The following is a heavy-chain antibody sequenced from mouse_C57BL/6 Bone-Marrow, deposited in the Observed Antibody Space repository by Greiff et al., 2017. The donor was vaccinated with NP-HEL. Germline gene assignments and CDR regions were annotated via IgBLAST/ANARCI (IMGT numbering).Heavy chain of an antibody. CDR1: GFTFTDYY. D-gene: IGHD2-4*01. V-gene: IGHV7-3*01. CDR3: ARSIYYDYADDPFDAMDY. Sequence: DVHLVESGGGLVQPGGSLSLSCAASGFTFTDYYMSWVRQPPGKALEWLGFIRNKANGYTTEYSASVKGRFTISRDNSQSILYLQMNALRAEDSATYYCARSIYYDYADDPFDAMDYWGQGTSVTVSS. J-gene: IGHJ4*01. CDR2: IRNKANGYTT.